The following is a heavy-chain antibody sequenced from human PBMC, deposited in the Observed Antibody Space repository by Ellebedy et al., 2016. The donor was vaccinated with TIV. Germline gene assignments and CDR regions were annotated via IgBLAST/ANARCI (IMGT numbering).Heavy chain of an antibody. D-gene: IGHD4-17*01. CDR2: ISTSNGNT. J-gene: IGHJ4*02. CDR1: GGTFNNYA. CDR3: ARDPPGTTEDY. Sequence: ASVKVSCKASGGTFNNYAISWVRQAPGQGLEWMGWISTSNGNTKYAKMFQDRVTMTTDTSTSTAYMELRSLGSGDTAVYFCARDPPGTTEDYWGQGTQVTVSS. V-gene: IGHV1-18*01.